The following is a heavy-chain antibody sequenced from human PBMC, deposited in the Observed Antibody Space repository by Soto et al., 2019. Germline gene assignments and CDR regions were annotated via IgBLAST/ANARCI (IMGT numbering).Heavy chain of an antibody. CDR2: IYPSVSS. V-gene: IGHV4-38-2*02. Sequence: SETLSLTCSVSGFAISRGYYWSWVRQPPGKGLEWIGSIYPSVSSYHNPSLETRVRLSIDTSKNQFTLDLTSVTAADTALYYCAREKVGTTFFDNWGQGIQVTVSS. CDR3: AREKVGTTFFDN. J-gene: IGHJ4*02. D-gene: IGHD1-1*01. CDR1: GFAISRGYY.